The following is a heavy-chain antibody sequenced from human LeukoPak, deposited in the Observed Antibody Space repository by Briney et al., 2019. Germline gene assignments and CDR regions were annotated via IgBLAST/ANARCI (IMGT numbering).Heavy chain of an antibody. J-gene: IGHJ4*02. CDR1: GFTFSSYA. CDR2: ISGSGGST. CDR3: AKPHHKQRYCSGGSCRLDY. Sequence: GGSLRLSCAASGFTFSSYAMSWVRQAPGKGLKWVSAISGSGGSTYYADSVKGRFTISRDNSKNTLYLQMNSLRAEDTAVYYCAKPHHKQRYCSGGSCRLDYWGQGTLVTVSS. V-gene: IGHV3-23*01. D-gene: IGHD2-15*01.